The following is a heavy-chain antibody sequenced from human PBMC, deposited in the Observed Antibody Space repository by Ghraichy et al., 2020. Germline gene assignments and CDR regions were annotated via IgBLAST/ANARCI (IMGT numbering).Heavy chain of an antibody. V-gene: IGHV4-4*02. CDR1: GGSISSSNW. J-gene: IGHJ3*02. D-gene: IGHD3-3*01. CDR2: IYHSGST. Sequence: SETLSLTCAVSGGSISSSNWWSWVRQPPGKGLEWIGEIYHSGSTNYNPSLKSRVTISVDKSKNQFSLKLSSVTAADTAVYYCASRTEWLFGGVDAFDIWGQGTMVTVSS. CDR3: ASRTEWLFGGVDAFDI.